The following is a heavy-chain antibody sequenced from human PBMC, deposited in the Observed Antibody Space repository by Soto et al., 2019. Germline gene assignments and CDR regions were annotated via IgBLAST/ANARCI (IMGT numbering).Heavy chain of an antibody. Sequence: QVQLVESGGGLVKPGGSLRLSCAASGFTFSDYYMSWIRQAPGKGLEWVSYISSSSSYTNYADSVKGRFTISRDNAKNSLYLQMNSLRAEDTAVYYCARVGYYYDSSGYYQPDYWGQGTLVTVSS. D-gene: IGHD3-22*01. V-gene: IGHV3-11*05. J-gene: IGHJ4*02. CDR2: ISSSSSYT. CDR1: GFTFSDYY. CDR3: ARVGYYYDSSGYYQPDY.